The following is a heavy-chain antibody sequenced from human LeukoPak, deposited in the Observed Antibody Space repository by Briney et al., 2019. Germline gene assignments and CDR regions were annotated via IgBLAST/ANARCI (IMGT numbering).Heavy chain of an antibody. V-gene: IGHV3-7*01. J-gene: IGHJ6*02. D-gene: IGHD3-16*01. Sequence: GGSLRLSCAASGFTFSSYWMSWVRQAPGKGLEWVANIKQDGSEKYYADSVKGRFTISRDNSKNTLYLQMNSLRAEDTAVYYCARDLNRISYTDYYYGMDVWGQGTTVTVSS. CDR3: ARDLNRISYTDYYYGMDV. CDR2: IKQDGSEK. CDR1: GFTFSSYW.